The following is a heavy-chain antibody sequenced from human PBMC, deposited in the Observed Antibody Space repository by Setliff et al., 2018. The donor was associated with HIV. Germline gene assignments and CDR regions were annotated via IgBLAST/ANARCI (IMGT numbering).Heavy chain of an antibody. CDR3: ARVPYRSAWFSGGHDAFDI. Sequence: ASVKVSCKASGYSFARYGLSWVRQAPGQGLEWMGWISGSNGNTKYAQSFQDRVAMTTETATSTAYMEMRSLRSDDTAVYFCARVPYRSAWFSGGHDAFDIWGQGTMVTVS. CDR2: ISGSNGNT. V-gene: IGHV1-18*01. D-gene: IGHD6-19*01. CDR1: GYSFARYG. J-gene: IGHJ3*02.